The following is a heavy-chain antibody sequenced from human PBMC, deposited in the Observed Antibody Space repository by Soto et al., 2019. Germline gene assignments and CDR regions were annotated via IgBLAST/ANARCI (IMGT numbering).Heavy chain of an antibody. Sequence: GGSLRLSCAASGFTFSSYGMHWVRQAPGKGLEWVAVISYDGSNKYYADSVKGRFTISRDNSKNTLYLQMNSLRAEDTAVYYCAKHDGWYFDYWGQGTLVTVSS. CDR1: GFTFSSYG. J-gene: IGHJ4*02. D-gene: IGHD6-19*01. CDR2: ISYDGSNK. CDR3: AKHDGWYFDY. V-gene: IGHV3-30*18.